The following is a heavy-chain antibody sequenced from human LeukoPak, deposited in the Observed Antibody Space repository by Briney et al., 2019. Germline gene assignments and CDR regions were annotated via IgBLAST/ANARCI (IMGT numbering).Heavy chain of an antibody. CDR1: GFPFRSYG. CDR2: LVYDERN. D-gene: IGHD2-21*01. CDR3: ARDLSAAYDF. V-gene: IGHV3-33*01. J-gene: IGHJ4*02. Sequence: GGSLRLSCAASGFPFRSYGMHWVRHAPGKGLEWVARLVYDERNDYANSVKGRFTISRDNSKNMLYLQMDNLRVDDTAMYYCARDLSAAYDFWGQGILVTVSS.